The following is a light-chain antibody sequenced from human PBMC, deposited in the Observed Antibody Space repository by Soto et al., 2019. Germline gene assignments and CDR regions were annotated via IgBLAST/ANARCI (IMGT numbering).Light chain of an antibody. CDR2: DTS. CDR1: QSVNSGY. V-gene: IGKV3-20*01. J-gene: IGKJ1*01. Sequence: EIVLTQSPGTLSLSPGERATLSCRASQSVNSGYLAWYQHTPGQAPRLLIYDTSTRATGIPDRFSGRGSGTDFTLTISRLEPEDFAVFYCQQYGSSPRTFGQGTKVEIK. CDR3: QQYGSSPRT.